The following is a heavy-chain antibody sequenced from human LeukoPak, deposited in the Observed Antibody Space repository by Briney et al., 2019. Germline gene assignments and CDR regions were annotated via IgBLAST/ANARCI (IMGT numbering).Heavy chain of an antibody. CDR3: AREVYRFSVADL. D-gene: IGHD5/OR15-5a*01. CDR2: ISGSGGST. J-gene: IGHJ2*01. CDR1: GFTFSNYA. Sequence: PGGSLRLSCAAAGFTFSNYAMTWVRQAPGKGLEWVSSISGSGGSTYYADSVKGRFTISRDNSKSTLYLQMNSLRAEDSAVYYCAREVYRFSVADLWGRGTLVTVSS. V-gene: IGHV3-23*01.